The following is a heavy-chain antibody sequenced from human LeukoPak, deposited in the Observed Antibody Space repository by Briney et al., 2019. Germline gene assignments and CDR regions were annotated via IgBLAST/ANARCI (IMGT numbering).Heavy chain of an antibody. CDR2: ISWNSGSI. D-gene: IGHD6-13*01. V-gene: IGHV3-9*01. Sequence: GGSLRLSCAASGFTFDDYAMHWVRQAPGKGLGWVSGISWNSGSIGYADPVKGRFTISRDNAKNSLYLQMNSLRAEDTAVYYCAKEAAAAGTAYNWFDPWGQGTLVTVSS. CDR3: AKEAAAAGTAYNWFDP. CDR1: GFTFDDYA. J-gene: IGHJ5*02.